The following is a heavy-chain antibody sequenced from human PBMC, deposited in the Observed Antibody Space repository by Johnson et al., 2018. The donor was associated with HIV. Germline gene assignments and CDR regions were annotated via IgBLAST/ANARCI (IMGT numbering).Heavy chain of an antibody. CDR3: ARGSLSGSPDI. V-gene: IGHV3-30*19. CDR1: GFTFSSYG. CDR2: ISYDGSNK. D-gene: IGHD1-26*01. Sequence: QVQLVESGGGVVQPGRSLRLSCAASGFTFSSYGMHWVRQAPGKGLQWVAVISYDGSNKYYADSVKGRFTISRDNSKNTLYLQMNILRAEDTAVYYCARGSLSGSPDIWGQGTMVTVSS. J-gene: IGHJ3*02.